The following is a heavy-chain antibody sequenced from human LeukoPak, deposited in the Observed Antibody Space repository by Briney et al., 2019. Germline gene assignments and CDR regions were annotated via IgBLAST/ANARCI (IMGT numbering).Heavy chain of an antibody. J-gene: IGHJ3*02. D-gene: IGHD3-22*01. CDR2: IYTSGST. CDR1: GGSISSYY. Sequence: SETLSLTCTVSGGSISSYYWSWIRQPAGKGLEWIGRIYTSGSTNYNPSLKSRVTMSVDTSKNQFSLKLSSVTAADTAVYYCARDPYYYDSSGFHAFDIWGQGTMVTVSS. CDR3: ARDPYYYDSSGFHAFDI. V-gene: IGHV4-4*07.